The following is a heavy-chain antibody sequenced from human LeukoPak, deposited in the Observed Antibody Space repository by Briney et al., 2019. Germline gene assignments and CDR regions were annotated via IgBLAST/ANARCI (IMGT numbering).Heavy chain of an antibody. D-gene: IGHD6-13*01. J-gene: IGHJ5*02. CDR2: LTGDGST. V-gene: IGHV3-23*01. CDR1: GLTMSNYA. CDR3: SKGRASGLVDWFDP. Sequence: GGSLRLSCAASGLTMSNYAMMWVRQAPGKGLEWVSTLTGDGSTFYAASVRGRFTFFRDDSKSTLFLQMNSLAAEDTAVYYCSKGRASGLVDWFDPWGQGTLVTVSS.